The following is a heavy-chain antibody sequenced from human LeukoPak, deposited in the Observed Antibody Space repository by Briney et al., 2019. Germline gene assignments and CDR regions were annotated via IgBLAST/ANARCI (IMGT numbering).Heavy chain of an antibody. J-gene: IGHJ4*02. CDR3: ARDTTPPYSSSWHTEPADY. D-gene: IGHD6-13*01. CDR1: GFTFSDYY. Sequence: GGSLRLSCAASGFTFSDYYMSWIRQAPGKGLEWVSYISSSGSTIYYADSVKGRFTISRDNAKNSLYLQMNSLRAEDTAVYYCARDTTPPYSSSWHTEPADYWGQGTLVTVSS. V-gene: IGHV3-11*01. CDR2: ISSSGSTI.